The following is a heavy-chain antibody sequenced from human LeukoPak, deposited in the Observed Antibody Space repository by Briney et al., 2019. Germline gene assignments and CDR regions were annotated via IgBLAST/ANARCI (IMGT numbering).Heavy chain of an antibody. D-gene: IGHD1-1*01. V-gene: IGHV4-61*01. Sequence: SETLSLTCTVSGGSVSSGRYYWSWIRQPPGKGLEWIGYFYYSGSTNYNPSLKTRVTISVDTSKNQFSLKVSSVTAADTAVYYCARKRTGDQGYYFDYWGQGTLVAVSS. CDR3: ARKRTGDQGYYFDY. CDR1: GGSVSSGRYY. CDR2: FYYSGST. J-gene: IGHJ4*02.